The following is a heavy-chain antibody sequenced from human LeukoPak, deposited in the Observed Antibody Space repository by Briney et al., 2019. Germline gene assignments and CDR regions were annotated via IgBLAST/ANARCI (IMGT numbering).Heavy chain of an antibody. Sequence: PGGSLRLSCEASGFTFSHYWMHWVRQAPGKGLVWVSRINTDGSSTSYVDSVKGRFTISRDNAKNTMYLQMNSLRAEDTAMYYCVPTDSSGLDWGQGTLVTVSS. CDR2: INTDGSST. CDR3: VPTDSSGLD. J-gene: IGHJ4*02. D-gene: IGHD3-22*01. CDR1: GFTFSHYW. V-gene: IGHV3-74*01.